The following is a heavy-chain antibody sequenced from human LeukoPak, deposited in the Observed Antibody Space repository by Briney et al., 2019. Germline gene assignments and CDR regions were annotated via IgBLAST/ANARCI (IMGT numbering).Heavy chain of an antibody. D-gene: IGHD3-16*01. CDR3: ARDRGSDYPFDY. CDR2: ISGSGTGT. Sequence: AGGSLRLSCAASGFTFSSYAMSWVRQAPGKGLEWVSGISGSGTGTYYADSVKGRFTISRDNSKNTLHLQMNRLRAEDTAVYFCARDRGSDYPFDYWGQGTLVTVSS. CDR1: GFTFSSYA. V-gene: IGHV3-23*01. J-gene: IGHJ4*02.